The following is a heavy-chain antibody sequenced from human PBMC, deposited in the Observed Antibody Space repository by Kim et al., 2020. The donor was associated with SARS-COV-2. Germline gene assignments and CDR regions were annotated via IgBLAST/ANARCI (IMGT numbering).Heavy chain of an antibody. CDR2: ISTIRGNP. CDR1: GYTFSSAA. CDR3: AREFRGYTNSWFPGAFDI. Sequence: ASVKVSCKASGYTFSSAAMNWVRQAPGQGLEWMGWISTIRGNPTYVQGFTGRFVFSLDTSVSTAYLQISSLEAEDTAVYYCAREFRGYTNSWFPGAFDIWGQGTMVTVSS. V-gene: IGHV7-4-1*02. D-gene: IGHD6-13*01. J-gene: IGHJ3*02.